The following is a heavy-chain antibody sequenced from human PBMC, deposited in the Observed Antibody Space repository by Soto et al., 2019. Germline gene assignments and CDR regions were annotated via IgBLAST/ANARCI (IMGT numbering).Heavy chain of an antibody. CDR3: ASTVEYYDFWSGAGYGMDV. V-gene: IGHV3-30*03. CDR2: ISYDGSNK. D-gene: IGHD3-3*01. Sequence: GGSVGLSCAASGVTFSSYGMHWFRQAPGKGLEWVAVISYDGSNKYYADSVKGRFTISRDNSKNTLYLQMNSLRAEDTAVYYCASTVEYYDFWSGAGYGMDVWGQGTTVTVSS. J-gene: IGHJ6*02. CDR1: GVTFSSYG.